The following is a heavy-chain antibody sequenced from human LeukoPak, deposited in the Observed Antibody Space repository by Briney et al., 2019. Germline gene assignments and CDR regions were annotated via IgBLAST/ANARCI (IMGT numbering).Heavy chain of an antibody. CDR3: AKDRRRYCSGGSCYSFDY. Sequence: GGSLRLSCAASGFTVSSNYMSWVRQAPGKGLEWVSAISGSGGSTYYADSVKGRFTISRDNSKNTLYLQMNSLRAEDTAVYYCAKDRRRYCSGGSCYSFDYWGQGTLVTVSS. CDR2: ISGSGGST. D-gene: IGHD2-15*01. J-gene: IGHJ4*02. CDR1: GFTVSSNY. V-gene: IGHV3-23*01.